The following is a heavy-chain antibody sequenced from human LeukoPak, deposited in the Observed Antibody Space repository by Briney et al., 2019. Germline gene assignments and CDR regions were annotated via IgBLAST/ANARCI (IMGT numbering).Heavy chain of an antibody. CDR1: GFTFSSYA. CDR3: LALGN. D-gene: IGHD3-16*02. CDR2: IKPDGSEK. Sequence: GGSLRLSCAASGFTFSSYAMSWVRQAPGQGVEWVAGIKPDGSEKQYVDSVKGRFTISRDNSKNSVDLQMNSLRDEDTAVYYCLALGNCGQGTLVTVSS. V-gene: IGHV3-7*01. J-gene: IGHJ4*02.